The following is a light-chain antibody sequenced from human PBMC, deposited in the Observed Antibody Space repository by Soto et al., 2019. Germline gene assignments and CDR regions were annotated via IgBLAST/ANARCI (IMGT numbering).Light chain of an antibody. V-gene: IGLV2-14*01. CDR3: SAYTSSSTLV. Sequence: QSALTQPASVSGSPGQSITISCTGTSSDGVGYNYVSWYQQHPGKAPKLMIYDVSNRPSGVSNRFSGSKSVNTASLTISGLQAEDEADYYCSAYTSSSTLVFGGGTKLTVL. J-gene: IGLJ2*01. CDR2: DVS. CDR1: SSDGVGYNY.